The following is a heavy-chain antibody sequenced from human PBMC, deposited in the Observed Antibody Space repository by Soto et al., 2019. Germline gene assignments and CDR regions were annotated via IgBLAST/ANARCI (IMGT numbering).Heavy chain of an antibody. D-gene: IGHD6-13*01. CDR2: ISAYNGNT. Sequence: AAVTVSCQASGYTFTSYGISWVRQAPGQGLEWMGWISAYNGNTNYAQKLQGRITMTTDTSTSTAYMELRSLGSDDTAVYYCAREGAAAGSFDYWGQGTLVTVSS. J-gene: IGHJ4*02. CDR1: GYTFTSYG. CDR3: AREGAAAGSFDY. V-gene: IGHV1-18*01.